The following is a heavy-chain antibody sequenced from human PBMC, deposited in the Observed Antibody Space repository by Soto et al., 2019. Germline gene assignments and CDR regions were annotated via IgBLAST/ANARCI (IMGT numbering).Heavy chain of an antibody. J-gene: IGHJ4*02. D-gene: IGHD2-21*01. CDR1: GFTFSNYA. CDR3: AKAQGALLGMVDY. V-gene: IGHV3-23*01. CDR2: ISGSGGST. Sequence: EVQLLESGGGLVQPGGSLRLSCAASGFTFSNYAMSWVRQAPGKGLEWVSAISGSGGSTNYADSVKGRFTISRDNSKNTRYLQMNSLRADDTDVYYCAKAQGALLGMVDYWGQGTLVTVSS.